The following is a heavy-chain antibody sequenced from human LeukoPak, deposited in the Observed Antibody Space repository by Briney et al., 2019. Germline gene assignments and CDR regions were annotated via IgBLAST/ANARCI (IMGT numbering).Heavy chain of an antibody. CDR2: ISYDGSNK. Sequence: GRSLRLSCAASGFTFSSYGMHWVRQAPGKGLEWVAVISYDGSNKYYADSVKGRFTISRDNSKNTLYLQMNSLRAEDTAVYYCAREGYYEPPDYYYYGMDVWGQGTTVTVSS. CDR3: AREGYYEPPDYYYYGMDV. D-gene: IGHD3-22*01. V-gene: IGHV3-30*03. CDR1: GFTFSSYG. J-gene: IGHJ6*02.